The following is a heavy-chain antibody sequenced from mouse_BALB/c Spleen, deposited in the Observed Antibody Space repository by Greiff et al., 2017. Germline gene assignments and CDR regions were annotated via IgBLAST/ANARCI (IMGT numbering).Heavy chain of an antibody. V-gene: IGHV1-67*01. CDR2: ISTYYGNT. J-gene: IGHJ3*01. CDR1: GYTFTDYA. D-gene: IGHD1-1*01. Sequence: VQLQESGPELVRPGVSVKISCKGSGYTFTDYAMHWVKQSHAKSLEWIGVISTYYGNTNYNQKFKGKATMTVDKSSSTAYMELARLTSEDSAIYYCARSYYGSSSWFAYWGQGTLVTVSA. CDR3: ARSYYGSSSWFAY.